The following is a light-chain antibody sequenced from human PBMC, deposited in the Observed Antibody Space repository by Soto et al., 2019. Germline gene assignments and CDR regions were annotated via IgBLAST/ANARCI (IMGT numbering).Light chain of an antibody. J-gene: IGLJ3*02. CDR2: EVS. CDR1: SSDVGGFNF. CDR3: CSFTSSATWV. Sequence: QSVLTQPASVSGSPGQSITISCTGTSSDVGGFNFVSWYQQHPGSAPKLIIYEVSNRPSGGSDRFSGSKSGNTASLTVSGLQAEDEANYYCCSFTSSATWVFGGGTKVTVL. V-gene: IGLV2-14*01.